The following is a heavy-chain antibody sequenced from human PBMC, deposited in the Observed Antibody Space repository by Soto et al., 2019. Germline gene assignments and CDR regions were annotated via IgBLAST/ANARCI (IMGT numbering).Heavy chain of an antibody. D-gene: IGHD4-17*01. Sequence: GGSLRLSCVASGFIFGDAWMNWVRQAPGKGLEWVGRINSKAYGGTTDYAAPVKGRFTISRDDSKNTLYLQMNSLKTEDTAVYYCTTDVPDYGGNSGVGYWGQGT. V-gene: IGHV3-15*07. CDR1: GFIFGDAW. CDR3: TTDVPDYGGNSGVGY. J-gene: IGHJ4*02. CDR2: INSKAYGGTT.